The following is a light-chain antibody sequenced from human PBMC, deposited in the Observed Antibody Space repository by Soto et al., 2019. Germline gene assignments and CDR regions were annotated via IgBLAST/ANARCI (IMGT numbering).Light chain of an antibody. V-gene: IGKV3-20*01. Sequence: EIVLTQYPPSRSLPRGERGTLSCRATRRLASSYLAWYQHKPVQAPRLLIYAASSRATGIPDRFIGSGCGTDFTFTISRLEPDDSAVYYCHHYESSPPYTFGQGTKVDIK. J-gene: IGKJ2*01. CDR2: AAS. CDR3: HHYESSPPYT. CDR1: RRLASSY.